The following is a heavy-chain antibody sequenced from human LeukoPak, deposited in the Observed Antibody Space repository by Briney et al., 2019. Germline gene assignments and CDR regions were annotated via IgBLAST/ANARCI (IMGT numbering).Heavy chain of an antibody. D-gene: IGHD2-21*01. CDR2: IYSGGST. CDR3: AREEQVMAGPLDY. J-gene: IGHJ4*02. Sequence: PGGSLRLSCAASGFTVSNTYMSWVRQAPGKGLEWVSVIYSGGSTYYADSVKGRFTISRDNSKNTLYLQMNSLRADDTAVYYCAREEQVMAGPLDYWGQGTLVTVSS. CDR1: GFTVSNTY. V-gene: IGHV3-53*01.